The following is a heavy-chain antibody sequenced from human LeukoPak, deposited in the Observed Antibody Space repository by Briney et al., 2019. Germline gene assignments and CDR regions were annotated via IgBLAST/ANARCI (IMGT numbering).Heavy chain of an antibody. CDR2: IYYSGST. CDR3: ARELSGAFDI. J-gene: IGHJ3*02. V-gene: IGHV4-39*07. Sequence: SETLSLTCTVSGGSISSSSYYWGWIRHPPGKGLEWIGSIYYSGSTYYNPSLKSRVTISVDTSKNQFSLKLSSVTAADTAVYYCARELSGAFDIWGQGTMVTVSS. CDR1: GGSISSSSYY. D-gene: IGHD1-26*01.